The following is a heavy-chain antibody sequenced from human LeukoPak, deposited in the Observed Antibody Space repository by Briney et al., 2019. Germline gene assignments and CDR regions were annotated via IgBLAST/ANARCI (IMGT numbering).Heavy chain of an antibody. J-gene: IGHJ4*02. V-gene: IGHV4-59*01. CDR3: ARVFYDSCGYYYVFDY. D-gene: IGHD3-22*01. CDR2: IYYSGST. CDR1: GGSISSYY. Sequence: SETLSLTCTVSGGSISSYYWSWIRQPPGKGLEWIGYIYYSGSTNYNPSLKSRVTISVDTSKNQFSLKLSSVTAADTAVYYCARVFYDSCGYYYVFDYWGQGTLVTVSS.